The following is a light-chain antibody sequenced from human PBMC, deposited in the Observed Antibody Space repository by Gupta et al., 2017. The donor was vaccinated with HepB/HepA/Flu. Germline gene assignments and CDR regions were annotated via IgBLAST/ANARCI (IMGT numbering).Light chain of an antibody. CDR2: QDD. CDR3: QAWDSSTVV. CDR1: KLGDKY. Sequence: SYELTQPPSVSVSQGQTATITCSGDKLGDKYACWYQQRPGQSPLLVIYQDDKRPSGIPERFSGSNSGNTATLTISGTQAMDETDYYCQAWDSSTVVFGGGTKLTVL. V-gene: IGLV3-1*01. J-gene: IGLJ2*01.